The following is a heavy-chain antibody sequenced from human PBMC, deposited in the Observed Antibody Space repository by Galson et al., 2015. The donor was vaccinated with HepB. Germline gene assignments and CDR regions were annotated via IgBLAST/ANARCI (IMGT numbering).Heavy chain of an antibody. D-gene: IGHD3-3*01. J-gene: IGHJ4*02. CDR1: GFTFSSYG. CDR2: ISYDGSNK. V-gene: IGHV3-30*18. CDR3: AKDPGFWSGYYYEPPGG. Sequence: SLRLSCAASGFTFSSYGMHWVRQAPGKGLEWVAVISYDGSNKYYADSVKGRFTISRDNSKNTLYLQMNSLRAEDTAVYYCAKDPGFWSGYYYEPPGGWGQGTLVTVSS.